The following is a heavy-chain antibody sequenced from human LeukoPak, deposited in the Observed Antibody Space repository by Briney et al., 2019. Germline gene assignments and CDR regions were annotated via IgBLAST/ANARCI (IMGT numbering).Heavy chain of an antibody. V-gene: IGHV3-21*01. D-gene: IGHD6-19*01. CDR2: ISSSSSYI. CDR3: ARLDASGLDY. J-gene: IGHJ4*02. CDR1: GFTFSSYS. Sequence: GGSLRLSCAASGFTFSSYSMNWVRQAPGKGLEWVSSISSSSSYIYYANSVKGRFTISRDNAKNSLYLQMNSLRADDTAVYYCARLDASGLDYWGQGTLVTVSS.